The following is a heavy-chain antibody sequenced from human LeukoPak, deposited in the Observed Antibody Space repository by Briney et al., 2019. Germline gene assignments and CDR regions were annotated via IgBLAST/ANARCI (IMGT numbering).Heavy chain of an antibody. Sequence: TSETLTLTCTVSGGSISSGDYYWSWIRQPPGKGLEWIGYIYYSGSTYYNPSLKSRVTISVDTSKNQFSLKLSSVTAADTAVYYCARDLLNEGNHLDYWGQGTLVTVSS. J-gene: IGHJ4*02. V-gene: IGHV4-30-4*01. CDR3: ARDLLNEGNHLDY. D-gene: IGHD4-23*01. CDR2: IYYSGST. CDR1: GGSISSGDYY.